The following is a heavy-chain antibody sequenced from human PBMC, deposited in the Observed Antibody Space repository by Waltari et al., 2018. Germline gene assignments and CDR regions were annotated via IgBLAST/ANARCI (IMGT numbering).Heavy chain of an antibody. J-gene: IGHJ6*03. D-gene: IGHD3-3*01. CDR2: IRSKAYGGTT. CDR3: TRALLEWLLYQEYYYMDV. CDR1: GFTFGDYA. V-gene: IGHV3-49*04. Sequence: EVQLVESGGGLVQPGRSLRLSCTASGFTFGDYAMSWVRQAPGKGLEWVGFIRSKAYGGTTEYAASVKGRFTISRDDSKSIAYLQMNSLKTEDTAVYYCTRALLEWLLYQEYYYMDVWGKGTTVTVSS.